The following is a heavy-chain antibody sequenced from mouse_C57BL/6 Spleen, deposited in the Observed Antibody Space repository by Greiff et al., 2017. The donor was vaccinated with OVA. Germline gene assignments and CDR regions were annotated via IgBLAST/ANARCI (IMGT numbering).Heavy chain of an antibody. CDR1: GYSITSGYY. J-gene: IGHJ4*01. V-gene: IGHV3-6*01. Sequence: VQLQQSGPGLVKPSQSLSLTCSVTGYSITSGYYWNWIRQFPGNKLEWMGYISYDGSNNYNPSLKNRISITRDTSKNQFFLKLNSVTTEDTATYYCARELGGYAMDYWGQGTSVTVSS. CDR2: ISYDGSN. D-gene: IGHD4-1*01. CDR3: ARELGGYAMDY.